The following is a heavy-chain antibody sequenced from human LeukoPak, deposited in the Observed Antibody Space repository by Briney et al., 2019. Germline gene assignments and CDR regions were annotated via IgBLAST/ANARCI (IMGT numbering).Heavy chain of an antibody. CDR2: ISSSSSYI. Sequence: GGSLRLSCAASGFTFSSYSMNWVRQAPGKGPEWVSSISSSSSYIYYADSVKGRFTISRDNAKNSLYLQMNSLRAEDTAVYYCARDRDSGSSLDYWGQGTLVTVST. D-gene: IGHD1-26*01. CDR1: GFTFSSYS. CDR3: ARDRDSGSSLDY. J-gene: IGHJ4*02. V-gene: IGHV3-21*01.